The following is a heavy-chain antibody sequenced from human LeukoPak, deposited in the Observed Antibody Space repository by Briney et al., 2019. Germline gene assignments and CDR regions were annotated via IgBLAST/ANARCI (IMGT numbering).Heavy chain of an antibody. CDR2: ISYDGSNK. V-gene: IGHV3-30*18. Sequence: PGGSLRLSCAASGFTFSSYGMHWVRQAPGKGLDWVAVISYDGSNKYYADSVKGRFTISRDNSKDTLYLQMNSLRAEDTAVYYCAKDLSGYPLYGMDVWGQGTTVTVSS. CDR1: GFTFSSYG. D-gene: IGHD3-3*01. CDR3: AKDLSGYPLYGMDV. J-gene: IGHJ6*02.